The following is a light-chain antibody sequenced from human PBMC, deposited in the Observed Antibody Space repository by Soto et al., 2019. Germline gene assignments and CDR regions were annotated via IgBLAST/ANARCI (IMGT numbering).Light chain of an antibody. J-gene: IGKJ5*01. V-gene: IGKV1-5*01. CDR2: DAS. CDR1: QNINKW. Sequence: DIQMTQSPSTLSASVGDRVTITCRASQNINKWLAWYQQKPGKAPKLLIYDASNLESGVPSRFSGSGFGTEFILTINSLPTDDFATYYCQRYNKYSITFGQGTRLEIK. CDR3: QRYNKYSIT.